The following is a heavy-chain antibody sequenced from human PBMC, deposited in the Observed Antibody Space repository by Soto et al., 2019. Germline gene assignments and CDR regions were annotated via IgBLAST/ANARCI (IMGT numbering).Heavy chain of an antibody. D-gene: IGHD6-6*01. CDR1: GYTFASYG. V-gene: IGHV1-18*04. J-gene: IGHJ5*02. CDR2: ISAYNGNT. Sequence: ASVKVSCKASGYTFASYGISWVRQAPGQGLEWMGWISAYNGNTNYAQKLQGRVTMTTDTSTSTAYMELRSLRSDDTAVYYCARLRGYSSSSYTPGWWFDPWGQGTLVTVSS. CDR3: ARLRGYSSSSYTPGWWFDP.